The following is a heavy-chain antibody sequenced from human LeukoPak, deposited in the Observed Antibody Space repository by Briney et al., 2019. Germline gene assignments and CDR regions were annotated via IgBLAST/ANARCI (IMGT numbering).Heavy chain of an antibody. V-gene: IGHV1-2*02. CDR3: ARIAAAGTHSDY. CDR2: INPNSGGT. D-gene: IGHD6-13*01. J-gene: IGHJ4*02. CDR1: GYTFTGYY. Sequence: GASVKVSCKASGYTFTGYYMHWVRQAPGQGLEWMGWINPNSGGTNYAQKSQGRFTMTRDTSISTAYMELSRLRSDDKAVYYCARIAAAGTHSDYWGQGTLVTVSS.